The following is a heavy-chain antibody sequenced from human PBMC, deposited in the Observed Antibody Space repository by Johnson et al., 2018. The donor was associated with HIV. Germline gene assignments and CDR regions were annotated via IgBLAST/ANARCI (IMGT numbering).Heavy chain of an antibody. Sequence: VQLVESGGGLIQPGGSLRLSCAASGFAVSSNYMSWVRQAPGKGPEWLAVISYDGRNKYYADSVKGRFTISRDNSKNTLYLQMNSLRAEDTAVYYCAKAPLSGYEDAFDFWGQGTMVTVSS. CDR1: GFAVSSNY. V-gene: IGHV3-30*18. J-gene: IGHJ3*01. CDR3: AKAPLSGYEDAFDF. CDR2: ISYDGRNK. D-gene: IGHD3-22*01.